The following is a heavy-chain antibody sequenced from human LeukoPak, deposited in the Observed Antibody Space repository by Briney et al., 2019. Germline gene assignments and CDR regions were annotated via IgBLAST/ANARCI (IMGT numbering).Heavy chain of an antibody. CDR3: ARCLADYVWGSYSPPYYFDS. V-gene: IGHV3-7*01. J-gene: IGHJ4*02. CDR2: IKQDGSDK. Sequence: GGSLRLSCAASGFTFSNSWMTWVRQAPGKGLEWVANIKQDGSDKYYVDSVKGRFTISRDNAKSSLYLQMNSLRAEDTAVYYCARCLADYVWGSYSPPYYFDSWGQGTLVTVSS. D-gene: IGHD3-16*01. CDR1: GFTFSNSW.